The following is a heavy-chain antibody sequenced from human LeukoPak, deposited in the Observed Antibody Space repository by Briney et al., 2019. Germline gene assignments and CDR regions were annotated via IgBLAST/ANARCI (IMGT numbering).Heavy chain of an antibody. CDR3: ARDSTIFGVVHYFDY. CDR1: GGPISSHY. V-gene: IGHV4-59*11. D-gene: IGHD3-3*01. Sequence: SETLSLTCTVSGGPISSHYWSWIRQPPGKGLEWIGYIYYSGSTNYNPSLKSRVTMSVDTSKNQFSLKLSSVTAADTAVYYCARDSTIFGVVHYFDYWGQGTLVTVSS. J-gene: IGHJ4*02. CDR2: IYYSGST.